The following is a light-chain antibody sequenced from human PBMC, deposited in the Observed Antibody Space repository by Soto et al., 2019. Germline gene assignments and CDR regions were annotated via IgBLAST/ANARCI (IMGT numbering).Light chain of an antibody. CDR2: DAS. J-gene: IGKJ5*01. CDR1: QSVSTSQ. V-gene: IGKV3-11*01. CDR3: QQRSKWPLSVT. Sequence: EIVLTQSPGTLSLSPGERVTLSCRASQSVSTSQLAWYQQKPGQAPRLLIYDASNRATGIPARFSGSGSGTDFTLTISNLEPEDFALYYCQQRSKWPLSVTFGQGTRLEI.